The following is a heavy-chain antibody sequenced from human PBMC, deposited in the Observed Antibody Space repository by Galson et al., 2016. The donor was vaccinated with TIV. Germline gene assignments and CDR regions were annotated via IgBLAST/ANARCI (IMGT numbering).Heavy chain of an antibody. V-gene: IGHV4-39*07. Sequence: LSLTCTVSGGSISSTSFYWGWIRQPPGKGLEWIGSIYYSGNTYYNPSLKSRVTISVDTSKNQFSLRLSSVTAADTAMYYCARWADSGSYYEYFQHWGQGTLVTVSS. CDR1: GGSISSTSFY. CDR3: ARWADSGSYYEYFQH. D-gene: IGHD1-26*01. J-gene: IGHJ1*01. CDR2: IYYSGNT.